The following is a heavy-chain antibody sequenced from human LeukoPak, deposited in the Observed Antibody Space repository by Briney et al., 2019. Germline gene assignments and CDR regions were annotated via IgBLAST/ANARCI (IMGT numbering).Heavy chain of an antibody. CDR1: GGTFSSYA. J-gene: IGHJ3*02. CDR3: ARDRGGSYTHDAFDM. D-gene: IGHD1-26*01. Sequence: SVTVSCKASGGTFSSYAISWVRQAPGQGLEWMGGIIPIFGTANYAQKFQGRVTITTDESTSTAYMELSSLRSEDTAVYYCARDRGGSYTHDAFDMWGQGTMVAVSS. V-gene: IGHV1-69*05. CDR2: IIPIFGTA.